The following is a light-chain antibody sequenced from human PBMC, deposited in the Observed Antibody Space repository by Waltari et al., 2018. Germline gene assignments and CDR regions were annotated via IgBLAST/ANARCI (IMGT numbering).Light chain of an antibody. CDR2: INSDGSH. CDR1: SGPSSYA. Sequence: QPVVTQSSSASASLGASVTLTCPLDSGPSSYAVPWYQLQAEKGPRFWMKINSDGSHSKGDEIADRFSGSSSGAERFLSISSVQSEDEADYYCQTWGTGFVIFGGGTKLTVL. V-gene: IGLV4-69*02. CDR3: QTWGTGFVI. J-gene: IGLJ2*01.